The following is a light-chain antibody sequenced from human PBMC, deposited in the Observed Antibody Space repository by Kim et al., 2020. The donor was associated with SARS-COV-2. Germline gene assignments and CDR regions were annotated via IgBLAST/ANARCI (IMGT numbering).Light chain of an antibody. Sequence: ASVGDRVTITCRDSRSIITYLNWDQHKSGKAPKLLIYGASSLQSGVPSRFSGGGSGTDFTLTISSLQPEDFATYYCQQSYLTPLTFGGGTKVDIK. CDR2: GAS. J-gene: IGKJ4*01. CDR3: QQSYLTPLT. V-gene: IGKV1-39*01. CDR1: RSIITY.